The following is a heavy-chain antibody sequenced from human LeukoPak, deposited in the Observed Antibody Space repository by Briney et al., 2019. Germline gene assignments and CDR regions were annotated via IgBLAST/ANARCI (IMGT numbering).Heavy chain of an antibody. CDR3: ARGRAGNYYNHNDY. D-gene: IGHD3-10*01. CDR1: GLTFSTYE. J-gene: IGHJ4*01. Sequence: SGGSLRLSCAASGLTFSTYEMNWVRQAPGKGLEWVSYISSSASTIYYADSVKGRFTISRDNAKNALFLHMKSLRAEDTAVYYCARGRAGNYYNHNDYWGQGTLVTVSS. CDR2: ISSSASTI. V-gene: IGHV3-48*03.